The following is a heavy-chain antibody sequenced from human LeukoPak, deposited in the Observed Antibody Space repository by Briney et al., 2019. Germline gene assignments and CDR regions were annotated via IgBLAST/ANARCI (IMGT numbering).Heavy chain of an antibody. Sequence: ASVKVSCKVSGYTLTELSMHWVRQAPGKGLEWMGGFDPEDGETIYAQKFQGRVTMTRDTSTSTVYMELSSLRSEDTAVYYCARPFYGNHYYYYYMDVWGKGTTVTVSS. J-gene: IGHJ6*03. CDR2: FDPEDGET. CDR1: GYTLTELS. CDR3: ARPFYGNHYYYYYMDV. V-gene: IGHV1-24*01. D-gene: IGHD2/OR15-2a*01.